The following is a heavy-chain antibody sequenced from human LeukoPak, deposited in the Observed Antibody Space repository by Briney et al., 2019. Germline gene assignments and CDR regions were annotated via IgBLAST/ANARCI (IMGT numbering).Heavy chain of an antibody. J-gene: IGHJ4*02. CDR1: GFTFSEYS. D-gene: IGHD3-10*01. V-gene: IGHV3-64*01. CDR3: ARGFRYYGSGIDY. CDR2: ISTNGGST. Sequence: GGSRRLSCPATGFTFSEYSMHWVRQAPGKGLEYVSAISTNGGSTYYANSVKGRFTISRDDPKNTLDLQMGSLRPEDMDVYYCARGFRYYGSGIDYWGQGTLVTVSS.